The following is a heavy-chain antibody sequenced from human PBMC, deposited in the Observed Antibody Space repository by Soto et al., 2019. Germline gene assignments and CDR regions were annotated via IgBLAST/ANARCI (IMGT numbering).Heavy chain of an antibody. CDR3: ARGVSWSPGMEYCSGGSCYELERRKNWFDP. Sequence: QVQLVQSGAEVKKPGSSVKVSCKASGGTFSSYTISWVRQAPGQGLEWMVRIIPILGIANYAQKFQGRVTSPADKSTRTVYMEMSSLRSEDTPVYSCARGVSWSPGMEYCSGGSCYELERRKNWFDPWGQGTLVTVSS. J-gene: IGHJ5*02. V-gene: IGHV1-69*02. CDR2: IIPILGIA. CDR1: GGTFSSYT. D-gene: IGHD2-15*01.